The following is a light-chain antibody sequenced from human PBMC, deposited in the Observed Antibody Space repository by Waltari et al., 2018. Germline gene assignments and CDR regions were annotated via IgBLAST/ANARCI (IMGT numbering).Light chain of an antibody. V-gene: IGKV1-39*01. Sequence: DIQMTQSPPSLSASVGDRVTISCRASQTVSNYLNWFQQKSGKAHKLLIYAASTLQGGVPPRFTGSGAGTDFTLTITSLQPEDFATYYCQQSYSLPPTFGQGTKVEVK. CDR1: QTVSNY. CDR3: QQSYSLPPT. CDR2: AAS. J-gene: IGKJ1*01.